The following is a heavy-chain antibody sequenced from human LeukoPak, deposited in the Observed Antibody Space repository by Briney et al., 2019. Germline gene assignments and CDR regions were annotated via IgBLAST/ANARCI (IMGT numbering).Heavy chain of an antibody. J-gene: IGHJ5*02. CDR3: ARNHTGYFDP. V-gene: IGHV4-34*01. D-gene: IGHD5-18*01. Sequence: SETLSPTCAVYSGSFSGYSWSWIRQPPGKGLEWIGEINHSGSNNYSPSLKSRVTISVDTSSSQFSLSLSSVTAADTAVYYCARNHTGYFDPWGQGTLVTVSS. CDR1: SGSFSGYS. CDR2: INHSGSN.